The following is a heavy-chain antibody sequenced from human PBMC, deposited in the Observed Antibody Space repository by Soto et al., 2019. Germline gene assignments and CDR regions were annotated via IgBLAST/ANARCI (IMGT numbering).Heavy chain of an antibody. CDR1: GFTFSNAW. CDR3: PPLVATIPPFDY. CDR2: IKSKTDGGTT. J-gene: IGHJ4*02. V-gene: IGHV3-15*07. Sequence: EVQLVESGGGLVKPGGSLRLSCAASGFTFSNAWMNWVRQAPGKGLEWVGRIKSKTDGGTTDYAAPVKGRFTISRDDSKNTLYLQMNSLKTEDTAVYYCPPLVATIPPFDYWGQGTLVTVSS. D-gene: IGHD5-12*01.